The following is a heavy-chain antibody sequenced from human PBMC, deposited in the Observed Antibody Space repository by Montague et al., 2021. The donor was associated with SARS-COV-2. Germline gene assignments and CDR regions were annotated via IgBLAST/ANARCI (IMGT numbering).Heavy chain of an antibody. Sequence: SETLSLTCTVSGGSISPYYWTWIRQPPGKGLEWIGSVDYSGLTFYNPSLESRVTISVDTSKKQFSLKVNSVTAADTAVYYCAKDGEALAWGTFDIWGQGTMVTASS. CDR1: GGSISPYY. CDR2: VDYSGLT. V-gene: IGHV4-59*12. J-gene: IGHJ3*02. D-gene: IGHD3-10*01. CDR3: AKDGEALAWGTFDI.